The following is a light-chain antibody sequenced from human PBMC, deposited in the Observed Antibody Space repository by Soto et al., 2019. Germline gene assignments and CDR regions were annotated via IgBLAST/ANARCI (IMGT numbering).Light chain of an antibody. CDR1: QSISTY. CDR2: AAS. V-gene: IGKV1-39*01. CDR3: QQSYTIPYT. J-gene: IGKJ2*01. Sequence: DIQMTQSPSSLPASVGDRVTLTCRARQSISTYLNWYQQKPGKAPKLLIYAASTLQSGVPSRLSGSGSGTDFTLTISSLQPEDFATYYCQQSYTIPYTFGQGTKLEIK.